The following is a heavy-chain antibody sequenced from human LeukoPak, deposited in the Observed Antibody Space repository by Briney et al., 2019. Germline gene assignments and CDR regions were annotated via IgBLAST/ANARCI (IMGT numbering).Heavy chain of an antibody. J-gene: IGHJ6*03. CDR3: ARVGGSYYFGYYYYYMDV. D-gene: IGHD1-26*01. CDR2: IHYSGST. V-gene: IGHV4-59*12. Sequence: SETLSLTCTVSGGSISSYYWSWIRQPPGQGLESIGYIHYSGSTNYNPSLKTRVTISVDTSKNQFSLKLSSVTAADTAVYYCARVGGSYYFGYYYYYMDVWGKGTTVTVSS. CDR1: GGSISSYY.